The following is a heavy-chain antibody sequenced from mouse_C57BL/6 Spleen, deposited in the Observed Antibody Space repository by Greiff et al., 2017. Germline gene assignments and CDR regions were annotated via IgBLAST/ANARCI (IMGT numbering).Heavy chain of an antibody. CDR3: ARKELDGFAY. V-gene: IGHV5-2*01. CDR1: EYDFPSHD. Sequence: EVQVVESGGGLVQPGESLKLSCESNEYDFPSHDMSWVRKTPEKRLELVATINSDGGSTYYPDTMERRFIISRDNTKKTLYLQMSSLKSEDTALYYCARKELDGFAYWGQGTLVTVSA. CDR2: INSDGGST. J-gene: IGHJ3*01.